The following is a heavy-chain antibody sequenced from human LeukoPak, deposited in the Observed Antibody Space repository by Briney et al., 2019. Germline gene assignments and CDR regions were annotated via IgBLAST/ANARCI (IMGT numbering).Heavy chain of an antibody. CDR2: INSDGSST. CDR1: GFTFSSYW. J-gene: IGHJ4*02. CDR3: ARVHGDYLFDY. Sequence: GGSLRLSCAASGFTFSSYWMHWVRQAPGKGLVWVSRINSDGSSTSYADSVKGRFTISRDNAKNTLYLQMNSLRAEDTAVYYCARVHGDYLFDYWGQGTLVTVSS. D-gene: IGHD4-17*01. V-gene: IGHV3-74*01.